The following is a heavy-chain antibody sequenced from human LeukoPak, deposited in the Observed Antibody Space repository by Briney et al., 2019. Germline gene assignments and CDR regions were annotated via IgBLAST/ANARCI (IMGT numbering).Heavy chain of an antibody. V-gene: IGHV3-7*03. D-gene: IGHD3-3*01. CDR3: ARDEAAYYDFWSGYSQFDY. CDR2: IKQDGSEK. J-gene: IGHJ4*02. CDR1: GFTFSSYW. Sequence: GGSLRLSCAASGFTFSSYWMSWVRQAPGKGLEWVANIKQDGSEKYYVDSVKGRFTISRDNAKNSLYLQMNSLRAEDTAVYYCARDEAAYYDFWSGYSQFDYWGQGTLVTVPS.